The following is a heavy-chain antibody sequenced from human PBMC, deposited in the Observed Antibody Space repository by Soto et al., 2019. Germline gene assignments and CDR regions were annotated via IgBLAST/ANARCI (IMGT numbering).Heavy chain of an antibody. J-gene: IGHJ6*03. CDR1: GDSISSRSYY. CDR3: ARFSWYDGDSITNYYMDF. CDR2: ISYTGNT. D-gene: IGHD6-13*01. Sequence: LQESGPGLVKPSETLSLTCSVFGDSISSRSYYWAWIRRPPGMGLEWIASISYTGNTYYNPSLTGRAAISGDTSKNQFSLKLSFVTAADPAVYYCARFSWYDGDSITNYYMDFWGNGATVTVSS. V-gene: IGHV4-39*01.